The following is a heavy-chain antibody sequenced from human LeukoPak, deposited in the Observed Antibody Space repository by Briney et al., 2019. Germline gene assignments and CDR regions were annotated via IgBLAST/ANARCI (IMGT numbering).Heavy chain of an antibody. CDR3: ARHSICFGP. Sequence: SETLSLTCTVSGGSISNYYWSWIRQPPGKGLEWIGYISYSGSTNYNPSLKSRVTISVDTSKNQFSLKLTSVTAADTAVYYCARHSICFGPWGQGTLVTVSS. V-gene: IGHV4-59*08. CDR1: GGSISNYY. J-gene: IGHJ5*02. CDR2: ISYSGST.